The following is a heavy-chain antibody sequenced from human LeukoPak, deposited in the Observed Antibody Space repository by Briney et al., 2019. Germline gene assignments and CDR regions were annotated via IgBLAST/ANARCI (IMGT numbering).Heavy chain of an antibody. V-gene: IGHV4-39*01. CDR1: GGSISSSSYY. CDR3: ARTTVTYYYYGMDV. D-gene: IGHD4-17*01. Sequence: SETLSLTCTVSGGSISSSSYYWGWIRQPPGKGLEWIGSIYYSGSTYYNPSLKSRVTISVDTSKNQFSLKLSSVTAADTAVYYCARTTVTYYYYGMDVWGQGTTVTVSS. J-gene: IGHJ6*02. CDR2: IYYSGST.